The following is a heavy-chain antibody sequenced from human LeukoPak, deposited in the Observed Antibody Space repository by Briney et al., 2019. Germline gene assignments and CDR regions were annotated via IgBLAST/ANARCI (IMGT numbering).Heavy chain of an antibody. Sequence: ASVKVSCKASGYTFTSYSISWVRQAPGQGLEWMGWISAYNGNTIYAQKVKGRVTMTTDTSTSTAYMELRSLKSDDTAVYYCARASYCSDGSCYSDYWGQGTLVTVFS. CDR2: ISAYNGNT. D-gene: IGHD2-15*01. CDR3: ARASYCSDGSCYSDY. J-gene: IGHJ4*02. CDR1: GYTFTSYS. V-gene: IGHV1-18*01.